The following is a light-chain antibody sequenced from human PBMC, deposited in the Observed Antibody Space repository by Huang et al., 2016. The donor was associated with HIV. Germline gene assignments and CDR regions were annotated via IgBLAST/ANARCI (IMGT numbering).Light chain of an antibody. CDR3: QQSYGIPRT. CDR2: GTS. V-gene: IGKV1-39*01. J-gene: IGKJ2*01. CDR1: QNISKY. Sequence: DIQMTQSPSSLSASVGDTVIITCRASQNISKYLNWYQQVPGRAPKLLSEGTSNLQRGVSLMRFSGRASGTDFTLTITSLQPEDAATYFCQQSYGIPRTFGLGT.